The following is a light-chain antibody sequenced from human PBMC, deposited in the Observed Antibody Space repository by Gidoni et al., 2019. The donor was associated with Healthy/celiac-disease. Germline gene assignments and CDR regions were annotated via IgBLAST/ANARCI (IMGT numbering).Light chain of an antibody. J-gene: IGLJ2*01. CDR2: DGS. V-gene: IGLV2-23*03. Sequence: QSALTPPASVSGCPGHTITISCTGTSSDVGSYNLVSWYQQHPGKAPKLMIDDGSKRPSGVANRFSGSKSGNTASVTISVLQAEDEADYYCCSYAGSSTFVVFGGGTKLTVL. CDR3: CSYAGSSTFVV. CDR1: SSDVGSYNL.